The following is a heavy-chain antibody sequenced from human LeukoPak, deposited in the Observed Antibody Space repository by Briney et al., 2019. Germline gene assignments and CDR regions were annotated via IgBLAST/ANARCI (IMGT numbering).Heavy chain of an antibody. V-gene: IGHV3-23*01. CDR1: GFTFSSYA. J-gene: IGHJ4*02. CDR2: ISGSGGST. Sequence: GGSLRLSCAASGFTFSSYAMSWVRQAPGKGLELVSAISGSGGSTYYADAVKGRFTISRDKSKNTLYRQMNSLRAEATAVYYCAKCSQWLASSYFDYWGQGTLVTVSS. D-gene: IGHD6-19*01. CDR3: AKCSQWLASSYFDY.